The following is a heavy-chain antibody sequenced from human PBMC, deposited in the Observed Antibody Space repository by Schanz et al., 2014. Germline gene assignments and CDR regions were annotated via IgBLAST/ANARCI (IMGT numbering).Heavy chain of an antibody. CDR2: ISSSGSYT. CDR1: GFTFSDYY. V-gene: IGHV3-11*05. J-gene: IGHJ4*02. CDR3: ARDAGRSSSYASDD. D-gene: IGHD6-6*01. Sequence: QVQLVESGGGLVKPGGSLRLSCAASGFTFSDYYMSWIRQAPGKGLEWVSYISSSGSYTNYADSVKGRFTTSRDNGKKSMYLQMNSRRAEDTALYYCARDAGRSSSYASDDWGQGTLVTVSS.